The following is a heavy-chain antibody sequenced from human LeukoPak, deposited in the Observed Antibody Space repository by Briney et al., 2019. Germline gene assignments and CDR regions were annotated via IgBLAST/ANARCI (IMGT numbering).Heavy chain of an antibody. V-gene: IGHV4-59*01. J-gene: IGHJ4*02. Sequence: SETLSLTCTVSGGSIGSFYWTWIRQPPGKGLEWIGYIYSSGTTNYNPSLKSRVTISVDTSKNQFSLKLSSVTAADTAVYYCARTRGYSGYDYFDYWGQGALVTVSS. CDR1: GGSIGSFY. CDR2: IYSSGTT. CDR3: ARTRGYSGYDYFDY. D-gene: IGHD5-12*01.